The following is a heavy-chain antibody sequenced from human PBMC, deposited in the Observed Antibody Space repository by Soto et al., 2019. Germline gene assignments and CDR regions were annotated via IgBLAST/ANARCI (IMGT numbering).Heavy chain of an antibody. CDR2: ISAYNGNT. J-gene: IGHJ6*03. CDR3: ARDLLDYGDYGSNYYYMDV. Sequence: ASVKVSCKASGYTFTSYGISWVRQAPGQGLEWMGWISAYNGNTNYAQKLQGRVTMTTDTSTSTAYMELRSLRSDDTAVYYCARDLLDYGDYGSNYYYMDVWGKGTTVTVSS. V-gene: IGHV1-18*01. D-gene: IGHD4-17*01. CDR1: GYTFTSYG.